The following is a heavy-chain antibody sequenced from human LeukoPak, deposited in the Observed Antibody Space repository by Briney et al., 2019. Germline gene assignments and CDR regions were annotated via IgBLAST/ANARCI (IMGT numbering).Heavy chain of an antibody. D-gene: IGHD4-17*01. CDR2: LSYDGSNK. CDR1: GFTFSNYA. Sequence: GGSLRLSCAASGFTFSNYAMHWVRQAPGKGLEWVAILSYDGSNKSYADSVKGRFTISRDNSKNTLYLQMNSLRAEDTAVYYCARDLGYGGYLAHFDYWGQGTLVTVSS. J-gene: IGHJ4*02. V-gene: IGHV3-30*04. CDR3: ARDLGYGGYLAHFDY.